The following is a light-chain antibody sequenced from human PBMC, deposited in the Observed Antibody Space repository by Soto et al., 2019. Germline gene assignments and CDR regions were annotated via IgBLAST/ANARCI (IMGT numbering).Light chain of an antibody. CDR3: QEYNTWPWT. CDR2: GAS. V-gene: IGKV3-15*01. Sequence: ETVLTQSPATLSVSPRERATLSCRASQSVNSNLAWSQQKLGQAPRVLTYGASTRATVIPDRFSGSGSGTEFILTISSLQPEDFAVYYCQEYNTWPWTFGQGTKVDIK. J-gene: IGKJ1*01. CDR1: QSVNSN.